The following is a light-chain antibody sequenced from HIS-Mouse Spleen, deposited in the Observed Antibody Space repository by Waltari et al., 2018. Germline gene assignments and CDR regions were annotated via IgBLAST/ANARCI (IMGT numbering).Light chain of an antibody. J-gene: IGKJ5*01. CDR1: QSVSSSY. V-gene: IGKV3-20*01. CDR2: GAS. Sequence: EIVLTQSPGTLSLSPGERATLSCRASQSVSSSYLAWYQQKPGQAPRLLIYGASSRATSIPDRFSGSGSGTDFTLTISRLEPEDLAVYYCQQYGSSSTFGQGTRLEIK. CDR3: QQYGSSST.